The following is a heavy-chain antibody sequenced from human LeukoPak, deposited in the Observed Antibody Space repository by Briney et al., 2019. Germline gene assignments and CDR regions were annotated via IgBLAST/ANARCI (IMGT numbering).Heavy chain of an antibody. CDR2: ISGSGGST. J-gene: IGHJ4*02. V-gene: IGHV3-23*01. CDR3: AKDGNLMVVAAYFDY. CDR1: GFTFSSYA. Sequence: GGSLRLSCAASGFTFSSYAMSWVRQAQGKGLEWVSAISGSGGSTYYADSVKGRFTISGDNSKNTLYLQMNSLRAEDTAVYYCAKDGNLMVVAAYFDYWGQGALVTVSS. D-gene: IGHD2-15*01.